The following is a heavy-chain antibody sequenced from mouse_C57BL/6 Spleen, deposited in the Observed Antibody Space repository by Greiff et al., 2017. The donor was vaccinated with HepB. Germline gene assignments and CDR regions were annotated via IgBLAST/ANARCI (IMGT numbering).Heavy chain of an antibody. V-gene: IGHV1-78*01. J-gene: IGHJ3*01. D-gene: IGHD1-1*01. CDR2: IYPRDGST. CDR1: GYTFTDHT. Sequence: VQVVESDAELVKPGASVKISCKVSGYTFTDHTIHWMKQRPEQGLEWIGYIYPRDGSTKYNEKFKGKATLTADKSSSTAYMQLNSLTSEDSAVYFCARPHYYGSTLFAYWGQGTLVTVSA. CDR3: ARPHYYGSTLFAY.